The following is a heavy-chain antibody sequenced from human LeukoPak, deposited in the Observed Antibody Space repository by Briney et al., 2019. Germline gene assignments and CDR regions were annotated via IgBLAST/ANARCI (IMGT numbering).Heavy chain of an antibody. CDR2: ISRNSGTI. D-gene: IGHD1-26*01. J-gene: IGHJ5*02. Sequence: GGSLRLSCAASGFTFDDYAMHWVRQAPGKGLEWVSGISRNSGTIGYADSVKGRFTISRDNAKNSLYLQMNSLRDDDMALYYCARGNSGSYSQDWFDPWGQGTLVTVSS. V-gene: IGHV3-9*03. CDR3: ARGNSGSYSQDWFDP. CDR1: GFTFDDYA.